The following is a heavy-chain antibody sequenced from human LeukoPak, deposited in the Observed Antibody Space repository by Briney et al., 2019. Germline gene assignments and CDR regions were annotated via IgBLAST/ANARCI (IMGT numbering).Heavy chain of an antibody. CDR1: GFTFSSYW. Sequence: GGSLRLSCAASGFTFSSYWMSWVRQAPGKGLEWVANIKQDGSEKYYVDSVKGRFTISRDNAKNSLYLQMNSLRAEDTAVYYCARDHLGIVRAADYWGQGTLVTVSS. J-gene: IGHJ4*02. CDR2: IKQDGSEK. D-gene: IGHD1-26*01. V-gene: IGHV3-7*01. CDR3: ARDHLGIVRAADY.